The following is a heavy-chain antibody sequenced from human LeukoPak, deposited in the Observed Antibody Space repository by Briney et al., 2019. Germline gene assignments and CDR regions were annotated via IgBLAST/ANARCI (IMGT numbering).Heavy chain of an antibody. D-gene: IGHD3-22*01. CDR1: GGSITTHY. Sequence: SDTLSLTCTVCGGSITTHYWSWIRQPPAEALQWIASIYHTGASNYNPSLKSRITISLDTSKNQFSLELRYVTDADTAEYYCARDTTFYDSSGYHPCWYFDLWGRGTPVTVSS. J-gene: IGHJ2*01. V-gene: IGHV4-59*11. CDR2: IYHTGAS. CDR3: ARDTTFYDSSGYHPCWYFDL.